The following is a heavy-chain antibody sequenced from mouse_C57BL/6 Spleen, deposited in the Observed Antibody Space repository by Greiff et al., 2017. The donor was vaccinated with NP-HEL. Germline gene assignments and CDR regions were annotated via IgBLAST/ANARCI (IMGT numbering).Heavy chain of an antibody. D-gene: IGHD2-4*01. Sequence: EVKLQQSGPELVKPGASVKISCKASGYTFTDYYMNWVKQSHGKSLEWIGDINPNNGGTSYNQKFKGKATLTVDKSSSTAYMELRSLTSEDSAVYYCARLGDYDYFDYWGQGTTLTVSS. CDR1: GYTFTDYY. J-gene: IGHJ2*01. CDR3: ARLGDYDYFDY. V-gene: IGHV1-26*01. CDR2: INPNNGGT.